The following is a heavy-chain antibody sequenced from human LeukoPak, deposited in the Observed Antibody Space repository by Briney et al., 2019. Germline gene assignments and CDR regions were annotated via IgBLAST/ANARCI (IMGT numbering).Heavy chain of an antibody. CDR2: INPSGGST. CDR3: ARDKTDSSTYSWFDP. V-gene: IGHV1-46*01. J-gene: IGHJ5*02. Sequence: AASLKVSSTASGDTFTTYYMHCVPQAPGQRLEWMGIINPSGGSTSYAQMFQGRVTITRDTSTSTIYMELSSLRSEDTAVYYCARDKTDSSTYSWFDPWGQGTLVTVSS. D-gene: IGHD6-13*01. CDR1: GDTFTTYY.